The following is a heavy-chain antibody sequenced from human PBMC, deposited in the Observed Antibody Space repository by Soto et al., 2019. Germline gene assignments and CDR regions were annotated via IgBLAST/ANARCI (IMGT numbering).Heavy chain of an antibody. J-gene: IGHJ5*02. V-gene: IGHV3-13*04. D-gene: IGHD5-12*01. CDR3: ARGGRVATPWFDP. Sequence: GGSLRLSCAASGFTFSSYDMHWVRQATGKGLEWVSAIGTAGDTYYPGSVKGRFTISRENAKNSLYLQMNSLRAGDTAVYYCARGGRVATPWFDPWGQGTLVTVSS. CDR1: GFTFSSYD. CDR2: IGTAGDT.